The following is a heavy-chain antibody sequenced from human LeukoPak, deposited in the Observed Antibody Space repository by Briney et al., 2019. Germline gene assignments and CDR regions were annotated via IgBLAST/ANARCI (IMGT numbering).Heavy chain of an antibody. Sequence: GASVKVSCKASGYTFTGYYMHWVRQAPGQGLEWMGWINPNSGGTNYAQKFQGRVTMTRDTSISTAYMELSRLRSDDTAAYYCARENRLTAMDLFDYWGQGTLVTVSS. CDR2: INPNSGGT. D-gene: IGHD5-18*01. J-gene: IGHJ4*02. CDR1: GYTFTGYY. V-gene: IGHV1-2*02. CDR3: ARENRLTAMDLFDY.